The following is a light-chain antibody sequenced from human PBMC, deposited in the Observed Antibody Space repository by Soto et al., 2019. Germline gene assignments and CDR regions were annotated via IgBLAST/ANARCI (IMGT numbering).Light chain of an antibody. CDR3: VLYMGSGNWV. Sequence: QTVVTQEPSFSVSPGGTVTLTCGLSSGSVSTSYYPSWYQPTPGQAPRTLIYSTNTRSSGVPDRFSGSILGNKAAHTITGAQADDESDYYCVLYMGSGNWVFGGWTKRTFL. V-gene: IGLV8-61*01. J-gene: IGLJ3*02. CDR1: SGSVSTSYY. CDR2: STN.